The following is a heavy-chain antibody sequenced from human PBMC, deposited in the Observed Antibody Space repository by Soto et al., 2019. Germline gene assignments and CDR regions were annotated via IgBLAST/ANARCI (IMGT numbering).Heavy chain of an antibody. CDR1: GGTFSSYA. CDR2: IIPIFGTA. V-gene: IGHV1-69*13. Sequence: SVKVSCKASGGTFSSYAISWVRQAPGQGLEWMGGIIPIFGTANYAQKFQGRVTITADESTSTAYMELSSLRSEDTAVYYCAREGSGYYLSPGYVFDIWGKGTMVTV. J-gene: IGHJ3*02. CDR3: AREGSGYYLSPGYVFDI. D-gene: IGHD3-22*01.